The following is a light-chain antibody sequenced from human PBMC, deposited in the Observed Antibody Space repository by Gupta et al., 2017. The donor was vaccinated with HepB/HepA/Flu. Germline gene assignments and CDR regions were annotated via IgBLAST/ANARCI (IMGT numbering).Light chain of an antibody. J-gene: IGKJ2*01. V-gene: IGKV3-15*01. CDR1: QSVSNN. CDR3: QHYKSWPSYT. Sequence: EIVMTQSPATLSVSPGERATLSCRASQSVSNNLAWYQQKPGQAPRLLIYGASTRATGIPVRSSGSGYGTGFRLTISSRQLEDFAVYYCQHYKSWPSYTFGQGTKLEIK. CDR2: GAS.